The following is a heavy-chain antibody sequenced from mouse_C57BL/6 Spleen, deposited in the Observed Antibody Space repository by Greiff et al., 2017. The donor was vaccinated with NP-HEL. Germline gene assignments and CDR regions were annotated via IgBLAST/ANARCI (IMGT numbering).Heavy chain of an antibody. V-gene: IGHV1-5*01. CDR2: IYPGNSDT. J-gene: IGHJ2*01. Sequence: EVQLQQSGTVLARPGASVKMSCKTSGYTFTSYWMHWVKQRPGQGLEWIGAIYPGNSDTSYNQKFKGKAKLTAVTSASTAYMELSSLTNEDSAVYYCTRSYYPRGYFDYWGQGTTLTVSS. CDR1: GYTFTSYW. CDR3: TRSYYPRGYFDY. D-gene: IGHD2-10*01.